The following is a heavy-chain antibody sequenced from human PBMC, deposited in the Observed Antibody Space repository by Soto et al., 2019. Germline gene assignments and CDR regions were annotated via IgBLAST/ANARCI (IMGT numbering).Heavy chain of an antibody. J-gene: IGHJ4*02. CDR3: VTYDFIWGSYRVRWAY. Sequence: EVQLAESGGGLVNPGGSLRLSCVASGFPFSYSWMSWVRQAPWKGLEWVARIKSETDGGTTDYAAPVEGRFTISRDDSKNTLNLQMNSLKTEDTAVYYCVTYDFIWGSYRVRWAYWGQGTLVTVSS. CDR2: IKSETDGGTT. D-gene: IGHD3-16*02. CDR1: GFPFSYSW. V-gene: IGHV3-15*01.